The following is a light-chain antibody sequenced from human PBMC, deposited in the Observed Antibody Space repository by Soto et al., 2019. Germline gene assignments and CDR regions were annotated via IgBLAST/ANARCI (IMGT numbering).Light chain of an antibody. Sequence: EIVLTQSPGTLSLSPGERGTLSCRTSQSVTSNYVAWYQQKPGQAPRLLIYGASTRATGIPDRFSGSGSGSDFTLTISRLEPVDFAVYYCQQYGTSFWTFGQGTKVEIK. CDR3: QQYGTSFWT. V-gene: IGKV3-20*01. CDR1: QSVTSNY. CDR2: GAS. J-gene: IGKJ1*01.